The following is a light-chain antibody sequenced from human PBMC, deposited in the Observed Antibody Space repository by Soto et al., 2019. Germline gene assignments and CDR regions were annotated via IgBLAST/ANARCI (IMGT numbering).Light chain of an antibody. CDR1: QSLFSASRNKNF. CDR3: QQYYSTPLT. J-gene: IGKJ4*01. Sequence: DVVMTQSPDTLAVSLGERATINCKSSQSLFSASRNKNFLAWYQLKPGQSPKLLIFWASIRESGVPDRFSGSGSGTDFTLTISSLQAEDVAVYYCQQYYSTPLTFGGGTKVDIK. V-gene: IGKV4-1*01. CDR2: WAS.